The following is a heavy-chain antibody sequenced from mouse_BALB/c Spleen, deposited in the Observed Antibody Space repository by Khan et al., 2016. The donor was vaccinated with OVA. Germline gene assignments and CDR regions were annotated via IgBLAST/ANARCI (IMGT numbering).Heavy chain of an antibody. D-gene: IGHD4-1*01. Sequence: EVELVESGGDLVKPGGSLKLSCAASGFSFSSYSMSWVRQTPDKRLEWAATISSGGDYTYYPDIVKGRFTLSRDNAKNTLYLQMSSLKSEDTAMYYCASHLTGSFAYWGQGTLVTVSA. CDR1: GFSFSSYS. J-gene: IGHJ3*01. CDR2: ISSGGDYT. V-gene: IGHV5-6*01. CDR3: ASHLTGSFAY.